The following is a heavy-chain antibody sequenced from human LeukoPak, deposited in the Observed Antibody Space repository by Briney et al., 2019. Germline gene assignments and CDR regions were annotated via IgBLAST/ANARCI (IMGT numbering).Heavy chain of an antibody. CDR1: GFTFSRYW. Sequence: GGSLRLSCAASGFTFSRYWMSWVRQAPGKGLEWVANIEQDGSKKYYVDSVKGRFTISRDSAKSSVYLQMNSLRAEDTAVYYCARELSSYDFWSGYARDAFDIWGQGTMVTVSS. CDR3: ARELSSYDFWSGYARDAFDI. CDR2: IEQDGSKK. D-gene: IGHD3-3*01. J-gene: IGHJ3*02. V-gene: IGHV3-7*01.